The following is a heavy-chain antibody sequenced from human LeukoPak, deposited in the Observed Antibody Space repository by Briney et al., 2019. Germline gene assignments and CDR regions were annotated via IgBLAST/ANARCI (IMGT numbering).Heavy chain of an antibody. CDR1: GGTFSSYA. Sequence: SVKVSCKASGGTFSSYAISWVRQAPGQGLEWMGGIIPIFGTASYAQKFQGRVTITADESTSTAYMELSSLRSEDTAVYYCARALGYTLGAFDYWGQGTLVTVSS. D-gene: IGHD5-18*01. CDR3: ARALGYTLGAFDY. CDR2: IIPIFGTA. V-gene: IGHV1-69*01. J-gene: IGHJ4*02.